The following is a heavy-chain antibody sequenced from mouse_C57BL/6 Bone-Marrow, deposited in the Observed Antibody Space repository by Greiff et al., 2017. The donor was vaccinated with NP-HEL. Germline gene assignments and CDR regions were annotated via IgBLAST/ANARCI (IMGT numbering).Heavy chain of an antibody. J-gene: IGHJ3*01. Sequence: QVQLKQPGAELVKPGASVKMSCKASGYTFTSYWITWVKQRPGQGLEWIGDIYPGSGSTNYNEKFQSKATLTVDPSSSTAYMQLSSLTSEDSAVYYCATKDYYGSSWFAYWGQVTLVTGS. CDR3: ATKDYYGSSWFAY. V-gene: IGHV1-55*01. CDR2: IYPGSGST. CDR1: GYTFTSYW. D-gene: IGHD1-1*01.